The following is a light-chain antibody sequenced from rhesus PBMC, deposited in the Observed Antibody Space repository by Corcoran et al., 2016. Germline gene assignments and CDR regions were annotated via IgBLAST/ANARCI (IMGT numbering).Light chain of an antibody. CDR1: QGISSY. J-gene: IGKJ2*01. V-gene: IGKV1-28*02. Sequence: DIQMTQSPSSLSASVGDTVTITCRASQGISSYLNWFQQKPGKAPKVLSYAASSLESGVPSRFSGNGSGTDFTLTICSLQPEDFAVYYCLQYNTYPYNFGQGTKVEIK. CDR3: LQYNTYPYN. CDR2: AAS.